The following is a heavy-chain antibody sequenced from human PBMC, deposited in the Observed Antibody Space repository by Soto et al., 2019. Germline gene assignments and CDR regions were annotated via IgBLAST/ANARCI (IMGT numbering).Heavy chain of an antibody. D-gene: IGHD6-19*01. CDR2: IHYSGST. J-gene: IGHJ4*02. CDR3: ARRTHTSAWYSYFDY. CDR1: GGSISSSSYY. Sequence: SETLSLTCTVSGGSISSSSYYWGWIRQPPGKGLEWIGSIHYSGSTYYNPSLKSRVTIFVDTSKNQFSLKLSSVTAADTAVYYCARRTHTSAWYSYFDYWGQGTPLPVSS. V-gene: IGHV4-39*01.